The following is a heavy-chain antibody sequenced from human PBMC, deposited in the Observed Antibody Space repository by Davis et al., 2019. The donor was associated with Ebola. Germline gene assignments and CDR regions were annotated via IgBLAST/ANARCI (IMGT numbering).Heavy chain of an antibody. Sequence: HSQTLSLTCAISGDSVSRNSAAWNWIRQSPSRGLECLGRTYYRSKWYNDYAVSVKSRITINPDTSKNQFSLQLNSVTPEDTAVYYCARVPSSGWYGMDVWGQGTAVTVSS. J-gene: IGHJ6*02. CDR2: TYYRSKWYN. V-gene: IGHV6-1*01. D-gene: IGHD6-19*01. CDR3: ARVPSSGWYGMDV. CDR1: GDSVSRNSAA.